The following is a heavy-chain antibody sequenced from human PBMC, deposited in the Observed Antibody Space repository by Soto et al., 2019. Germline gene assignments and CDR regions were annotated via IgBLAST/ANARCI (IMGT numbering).Heavy chain of an antibody. V-gene: IGHV4-39*01. CDR1: GGSITSSSYY. Sequence: QLQLQESGPGLVKPSETLSLTCTVSGGSITSSSYYWGWIRQPPGKGLEWIGSIYYSGSTYYNPSLKSRVTISVDTSKDQFSLKLSSVTAADTAVYYCARPNPPYYYDSSGYSKWPHFDIWGQGTMVTVSS. CDR2: IYYSGST. J-gene: IGHJ3*02. D-gene: IGHD3-22*01. CDR3: ARPNPPYYYDSSGYSKWPHFDI.